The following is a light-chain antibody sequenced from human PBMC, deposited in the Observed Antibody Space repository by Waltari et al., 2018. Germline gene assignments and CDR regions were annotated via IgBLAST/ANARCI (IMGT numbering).Light chain of an antibody. CDR3: CSYTNTNTLV. Sequence: QSALTQPASVSGSPGQSIPIPCTGTSSDVGGYNHVSWYQQHPGKVPKLMIHDVNNLPSGVSNRFSGSKSGNTASLTISGLQAEDEANYYCCSYTNTNTLVFGTGTKVTVL. V-gene: IGLV2-14*03. CDR2: DVN. J-gene: IGLJ1*01. CDR1: SSDVGGYNH.